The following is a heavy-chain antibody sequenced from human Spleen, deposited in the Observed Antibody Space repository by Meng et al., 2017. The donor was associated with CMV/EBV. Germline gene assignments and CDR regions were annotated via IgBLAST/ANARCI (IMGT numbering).Heavy chain of an antibody. J-gene: IGHJ4*02. CDR3: AKDYSSSPLYYFDY. V-gene: IGHV3-43*01. Sequence: GESLKISCAASGFTFDDYTMHWVRQAPGKGLEWVALITWDGGTTYYADSVKGRFTITRDNSRNSLFLQMNSLRSEDAAFYYCAKDYSSSPLYYFDYWGQGTLVTVSS. D-gene: IGHD6-6*01. CDR2: ITWDGGTT. CDR1: GFTFDDYT.